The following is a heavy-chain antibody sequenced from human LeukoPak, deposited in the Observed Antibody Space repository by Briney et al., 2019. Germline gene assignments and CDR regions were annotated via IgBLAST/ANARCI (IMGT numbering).Heavy chain of an antibody. CDR1: GFTVSNNY. V-gene: IGHV3-66*01. J-gene: IGHJ4*02. CDR2: IYSVGST. Sequence: GGSLRLSCAASGFTVSNNYMGWVRQAPAKGLEWVSVIYSVGSTYYADSVKGRFTISRDNSKNTLYLQMNSLRVDDTAVYYCAGSLAYCGGDCRLGDYWGQGTLVTVSS. CDR3: AGSLAYCGGDCRLGDY. D-gene: IGHD2-21*02.